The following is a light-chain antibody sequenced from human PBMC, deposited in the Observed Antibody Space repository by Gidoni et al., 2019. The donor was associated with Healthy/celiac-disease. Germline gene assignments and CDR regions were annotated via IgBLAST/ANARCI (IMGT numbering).Light chain of an antibody. CDR2: AAS. CDR1: QSISSY. V-gene: IGKV1-39*01. Sequence: DIQMTQSPSSLSASVGDRVTITCRASQSISSYLNWYQQKPGKAPKLLIYAASSLQSGVPSRFSGSGSGTDFTLTISSLQPEDFATYYCQQSYSTLCTFXQXTKVXIK. CDR3: QQSYSTLCT. J-gene: IGKJ1*01.